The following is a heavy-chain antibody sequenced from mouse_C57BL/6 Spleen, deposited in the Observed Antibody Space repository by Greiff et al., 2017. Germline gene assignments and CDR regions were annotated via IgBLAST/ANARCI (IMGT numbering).Heavy chain of an antibody. D-gene: IGHD1-1*01. CDR3: ARGKSILATGYAMDY. CDR1: GYTFTDYY. CDR2: INPNNGGT. Sequence: EVQLQQSGPELVKPGASVKISCKASGYTFTDYYMNWVKQSHGKSLEWIGDINPNNGGTSYNQKFKGKATLTVEKSSSTAYMELRSLTSEDSAVYYCARGKSILATGYAMDYWGQGTSVTVSS. J-gene: IGHJ4*01. V-gene: IGHV1-26*01.